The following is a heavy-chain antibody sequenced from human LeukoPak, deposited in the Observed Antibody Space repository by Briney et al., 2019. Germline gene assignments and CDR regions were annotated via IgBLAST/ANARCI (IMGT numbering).Heavy chain of an antibody. D-gene: IGHD5-24*01. CDR2: TNYRSKWYN. CDR3: ARGGQGDGYSADEAFDF. Sequence: SQTLSLTCAISGDSVSSNSSACNWIRQSPSRGLEWLGRTNYRSKWYNDYAVSVKRRITINPDTSKNQFSLQLNSVTPEDTAVYYCARGGQGDGYSADEAFDFWGQGTMVTVSS. J-gene: IGHJ3*01. CDR1: GDSVSSNSSA. V-gene: IGHV6-1*01.